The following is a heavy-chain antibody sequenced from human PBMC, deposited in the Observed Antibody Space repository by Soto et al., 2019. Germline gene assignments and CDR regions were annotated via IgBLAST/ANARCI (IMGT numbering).Heavy chain of an antibody. D-gene: IGHD1-26*01. CDR3: AREVTVGATAEY. CDR1: GFTFSDFW. CDR2: INQAGSQK. Sequence: EVQLVESGGGLVQPGGSLRLSCAASGFTFSDFWMTWVRLFPGKGLEWVADINQAGSQKYYVDSVKGRFTISRDNAQNSLYLQMNSLRTEDTAVYFCAREVTVGATAEYWGQGTLVPVPS. J-gene: IGHJ1*01. V-gene: IGHV3-7*03.